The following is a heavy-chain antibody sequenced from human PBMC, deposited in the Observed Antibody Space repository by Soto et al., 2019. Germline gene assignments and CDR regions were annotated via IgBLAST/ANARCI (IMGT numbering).Heavy chain of an antibody. CDR1: GVSVSNDNYY. CDR3: ARVDEGGNSFGPFDF. Sequence: SETLSLTYNVSGVSVSNDNYYWSWIRQPPGKGLEWIGYLYYSRITNYVPSLKGRVTISIDTSKNQFSLTLSSVTAADTALYYCARVDEGGNSFGPFDFWGQGILVTVSS. V-gene: IGHV4-61*01. J-gene: IGHJ4*02. CDR2: LYYSRIT. D-gene: IGHD5-18*01.